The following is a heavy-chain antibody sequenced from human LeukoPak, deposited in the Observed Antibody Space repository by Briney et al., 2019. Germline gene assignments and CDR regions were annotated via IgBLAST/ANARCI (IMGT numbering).Heavy chain of an antibody. CDR2: IIPNSGVA. V-gene: IGHV1-2*02. D-gene: IGHD3-16*02. J-gene: IGHJ4*02. CDR3: ARQHEVSGYFDY. CDR1: GYRFTGCY. Sequence: DSVKVSCKASGYRFTGCYMHWVRQAPGQGLEWMGWIIPNSGVANYAQNFQGRVSMTTATSISTAYMEVSRLRSDDTAVYYWARQHEVSGYFDYWGQGTLVTVSS.